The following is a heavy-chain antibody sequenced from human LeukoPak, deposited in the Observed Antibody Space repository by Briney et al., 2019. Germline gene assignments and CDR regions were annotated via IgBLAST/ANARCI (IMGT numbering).Heavy chain of an antibody. D-gene: IGHD2-15*01. V-gene: IGHV3-74*01. Sequence: GGTLRLSCAASGLAFSAYKMHWVRQAPRKGLVWVSRISTDGYTTDYADFVQGRFTASRDNTKNTWSLEMNSLRAEDTAVYYCVVGGSPGYWGQGTLVTVSS. CDR1: GLAFSAYK. CDR2: ISTDGYTT. CDR3: VVGGSPGY. J-gene: IGHJ4*02.